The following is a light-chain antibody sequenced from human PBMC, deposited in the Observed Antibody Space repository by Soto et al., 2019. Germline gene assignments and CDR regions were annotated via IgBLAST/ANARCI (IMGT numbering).Light chain of an antibody. CDR1: QSISSW. Sequence: DLQMNQSPSTLSASVGDRVTITCRASQSISSWLAWYQQKPGKAPKLLIYKASSLESGVPSRFSGSGSGTEFTLTISSLQHDDFSTYYCQQYNSYPTFGQGTKVEIK. CDR2: KAS. V-gene: IGKV1-5*03. J-gene: IGKJ1*01. CDR3: QQYNSYPT.